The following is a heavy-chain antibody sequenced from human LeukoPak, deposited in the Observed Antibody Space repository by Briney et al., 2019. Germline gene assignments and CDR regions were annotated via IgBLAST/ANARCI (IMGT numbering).Heavy chain of an antibody. J-gene: IGHJ6*03. V-gene: IGHV4-61*09. CDR1: GGSISSSTYF. D-gene: IGHD6-13*01. CDR2: IYISGST. CDR3: VRVWKPQLVQNQYYYMDV. Sequence: SETLSLTCTVSGGSISSSTYFWSWIRQPAGKGLEWIGHIYISGSTNYNPFLQSRITMSIDTSKNQFSLKLSSVTAADTALYYCVRVWKPQLVQNQYYYMDVWGKGTTVTISS.